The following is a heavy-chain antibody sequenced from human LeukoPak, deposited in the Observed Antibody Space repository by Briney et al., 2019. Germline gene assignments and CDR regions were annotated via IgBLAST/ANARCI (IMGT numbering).Heavy chain of an antibody. V-gene: IGHV3-23*01. CDR3: AKVGVGYCSSTSCSYAGFDY. CDR1: GFTFSSYA. Sequence: GSLRLSCAASGFTFSSYAMSWVRQAPGKGLEWVSAISGSGGSTYYADSVEGRFTISRDNSKNTLYLQMNSLRAEDTAVYYCAKVGVGYCSSTSCSYAGFDYWGQGTLVTVSS. CDR2: ISGSGGST. J-gene: IGHJ4*02. D-gene: IGHD2-2*01.